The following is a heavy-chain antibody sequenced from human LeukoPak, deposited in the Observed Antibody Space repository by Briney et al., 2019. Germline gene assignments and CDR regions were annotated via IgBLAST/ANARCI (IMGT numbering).Heavy chain of an antibody. J-gene: IGHJ5*02. CDR2: VYYSGTT. Sequence: SETLSLTCTVSGGSINSYYWSWIRQPPGKGLEWIRYVYYSGTTNYNPSLKSRVTISVDTSKNQFSLKLSSVTAADTAVYYCARGQRGDNCNSKNRNWFDPWGQGTLVTVSS. CDR3: ARGQRGDNCNSKNRNWFDP. D-gene: IGHD1-7*01. CDR1: GGSINSYY. V-gene: IGHV4-59*12.